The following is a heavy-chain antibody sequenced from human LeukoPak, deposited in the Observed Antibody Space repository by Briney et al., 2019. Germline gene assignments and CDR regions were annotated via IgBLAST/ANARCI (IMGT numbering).Heavy chain of an antibody. D-gene: IGHD6-13*01. V-gene: IGHV3-48*01. CDR2: ISSSSSTI. CDR3: ARDSSPDY. J-gene: IGHJ4*02. CDR1: GFTFSSYS. Sequence: GGSLRLSCAASGFTFSSYSMNWVRQAPGKGLEWVSYISSSSSTIYHADSVKGRFTISRDNAKNSLYLQMNSLRAEDTAVYYCARDSSPDYWGQGTLVTVSS.